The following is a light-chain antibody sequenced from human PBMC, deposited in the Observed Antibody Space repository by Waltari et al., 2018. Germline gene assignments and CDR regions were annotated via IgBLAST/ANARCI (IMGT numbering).Light chain of an antibody. J-gene: IGLJ2*01. CDR2: GVN. Sequence: QSTLTQPASVSGSLGPSITISCIGTSGDVGNSNLVSWYQQHPGKAPKLMIYGVNKRPSGVSNRFSGSKYGKRASLTISGLQGEDEAIYFCSSYAAYNTGIFGGGTKVTVL. V-gene: IGLV2-23*02. CDR1: SGDVGNSNL. CDR3: SSYAAYNTGI.